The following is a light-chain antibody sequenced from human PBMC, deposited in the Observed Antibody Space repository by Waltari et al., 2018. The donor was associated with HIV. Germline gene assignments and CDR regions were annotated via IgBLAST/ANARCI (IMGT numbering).Light chain of an antibody. CDR3: LLSYDGVWV. CDR1: TGPVTSRHY. Sequence: QAVVTQEPSVTVSPGGTVTLTCGSSTGPVTSRHYPYWFQQKPGQAPTTLMYDADTKLSRTPVRFSGSLLGGKAALTLSGAQPADEADYYCLLSYDGVWVFGGGTKLTVL. J-gene: IGLJ3*02. CDR2: DAD. V-gene: IGLV7-46*01.